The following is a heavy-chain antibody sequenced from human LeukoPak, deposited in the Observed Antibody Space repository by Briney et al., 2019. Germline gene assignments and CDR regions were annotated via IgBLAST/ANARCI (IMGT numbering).Heavy chain of an antibody. CDR3: ARDRRYSFTGNYFDS. Sequence: GGSLRLSCSASGFTFTTYGMNWVRQAPGKGLEWLSYISSSGTTINYADSVKGRFTISRDNAQNSLYLQMNTLRAEDTAVYYCARDRRYSFTGNYFDSWGQGTLVTVSS. D-gene: IGHD5-18*01. J-gene: IGHJ4*02. CDR2: ISSSGTTI. CDR1: GFTFTTYG. V-gene: IGHV3-48*04.